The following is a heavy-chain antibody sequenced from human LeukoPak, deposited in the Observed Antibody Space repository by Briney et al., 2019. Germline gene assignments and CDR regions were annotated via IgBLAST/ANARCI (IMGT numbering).Heavy chain of an antibody. D-gene: IGHD3-3*01. CDR2: MNPNSGNT. V-gene: IGHV1-8*01. Sequence: GASVKVSCKASGYTFTSYDINWVRQATGQGLAWMGWMNPNSGNTGYAQKFQGRVTMTRNTSISTAYMELSSLRSEDTAVYYCARAMDFGVVQFDYWGQGTLVTVSS. CDR1: GYTFTSYD. CDR3: ARAMDFGVVQFDY. J-gene: IGHJ4*02.